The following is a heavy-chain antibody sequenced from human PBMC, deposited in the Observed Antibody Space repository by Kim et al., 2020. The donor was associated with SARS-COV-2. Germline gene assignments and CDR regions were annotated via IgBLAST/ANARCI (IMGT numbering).Heavy chain of an antibody. V-gene: IGHV7-4-1*02. Sequence: ASVKVSCKASGYRFTRFAMNWVRQAPGRGLEWMGLINTTSDRPTYAQGFAGRVVFSLDTSVSTAYLQISDLNSEDTAVYYCARDYADGRNDVCTDQYMDV. CDR3: ARDYADGRNDVCTDQYMDV. CDR1: GYRFTRFA. J-gene: IGHJ6*01. CDR2: INTTSDRP. D-gene: IGHD2-8*01.